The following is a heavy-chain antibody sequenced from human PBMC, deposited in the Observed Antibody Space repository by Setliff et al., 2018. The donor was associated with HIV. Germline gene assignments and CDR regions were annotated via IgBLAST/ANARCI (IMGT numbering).Heavy chain of an antibody. CDR1: GDSISTSKSY. V-gene: IGHV4-39*01. Sequence: SETLSLTCTVSGDSISTSKSYWGWVSQPPGKGLEWIGSLYYGGSTYYNPSLKSRVTISVDTSKNHFSLKLSCVTAADTAVYYGARHQVIPTVIGSFDIWGQGTVVTVSS. J-gene: IGHJ3*02. D-gene: IGHD3-16*02. CDR2: LYYGGST. CDR3: ARHQVIPTVIGSFDI.